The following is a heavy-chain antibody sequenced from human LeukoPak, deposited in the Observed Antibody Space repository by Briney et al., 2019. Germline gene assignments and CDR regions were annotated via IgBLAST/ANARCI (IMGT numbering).Heavy chain of an antibody. V-gene: IGHV1-2*02. CDR2: INPNSGGT. D-gene: IGHD6-19*01. Sequence: ASVKVSCKASGYTFTGYYMHWVRQAPGQGLEWMGWINPNSGGTNYAQKFQGRVTMTRDTSISTAYMELSRLRSDDTAVYYSARVRNRSVAGSPWAYWGQGTLVTVSS. CDR1: GYTFTGYY. J-gene: IGHJ4*02. CDR3: ARVRNRSVAGSPWAY.